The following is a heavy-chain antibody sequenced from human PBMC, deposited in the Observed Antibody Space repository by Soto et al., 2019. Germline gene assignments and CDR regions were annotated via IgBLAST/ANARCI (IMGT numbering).Heavy chain of an antibody. J-gene: IGHJ6*02. V-gene: IGHV4-61*01. CDR2: IYYSGST. D-gene: IGHD3-10*01. CDR1: GGSVSSGSYY. CDR3: ARERGARREYYYYGMDV. Sequence: QVQLQESGPGLVKPSETLSLTCTVSGGSVSSGSYYWSWIRQPPGKGLEWIGYIYYSGSTNYNPYLRRRVTISVDTSKHQFSLKLRSVTAADTAVYDCARERGARREYYYYGMDVWGQGTTVTVSS.